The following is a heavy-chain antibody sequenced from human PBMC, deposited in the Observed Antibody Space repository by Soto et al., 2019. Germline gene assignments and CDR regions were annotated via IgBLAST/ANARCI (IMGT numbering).Heavy chain of an antibody. CDR1: GGATSGYY. J-gene: IGHJ5*02. V-gene: IGHV4-4*07. CDR2: IYSSGGT. Sequence: SETLSLTCTVSGGATSGYYWTWIRQSAGKGLEWIGRIYSSGGTKYNPSLKSRATMSLDTSKNQFSLRLSSVTAADTAVYYCARGQRFSDSFDPWGQGTLVTVSS. CDR3: ARGQRFSDSFDP. D-gene: IGHD3-3*01.